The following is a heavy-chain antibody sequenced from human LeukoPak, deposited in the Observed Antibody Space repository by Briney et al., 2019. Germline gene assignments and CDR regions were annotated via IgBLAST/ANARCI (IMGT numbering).Heavy chain of an antibody. J-gene: IGHJ4*02. CDR3: AMGDGDYYFDY. V-gene: IGHV4-59*01. Sequence: SETLSLTCTVSGGSISSYYWSWIRQPPGKGLEWIGYIYYSGSTNYNPSLKSRVTISVDTSKNQFSLKLSSVTAADTAVYYCAMGDGDYYFDYWGQGTLVTVSS. D-gene: IGHD4-17*01. CDR2: IYYSGST. CDR1: GGSISSYY.